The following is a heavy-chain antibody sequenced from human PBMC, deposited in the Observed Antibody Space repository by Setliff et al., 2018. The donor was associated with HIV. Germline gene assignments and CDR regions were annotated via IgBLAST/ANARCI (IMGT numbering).Heavy chain of an antibody. CDR1: GYTFNHYD. D-gene: IGHD3-3*01. Sequence: SVKVSCKASGYTFNHYDINWVRQAPGQGLEWMGWMIIKSGNTGYAQKFQGRVTMTRDTSIATAYMELSSLRSDDTAVYFCAGGAGWSAPSDYWGQGTLVTVSS. CDR2: MIIKSGNT. V-gene: IGHV1-8*02. J-gene: IGHJ4*02. CDR3: AGGAGWSAPSDY.